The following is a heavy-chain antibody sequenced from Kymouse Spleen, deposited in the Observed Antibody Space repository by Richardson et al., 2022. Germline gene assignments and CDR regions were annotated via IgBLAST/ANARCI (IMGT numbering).Heavy chain of an antibody. V-gene: IGHV4-34*01. Sequence: QVQLQQWGAGLLKPSETLSLTCAVYGGSFSGYYWSWIRQPPGKGLEWIGEINHSGSTNYNPSLKSRVTISVDTSKNQFSLKLSSVTAADTAVYYCAGYSSGCPDYYYGMDVWGQGTTVTVSS. D-gene: IGHD6-19*01. CDR1: GGSFSGYY. CDR2: INHSGST. J-gene: IGHJ6*02. CDR3: AGYSSGCPDYYYGMDV.